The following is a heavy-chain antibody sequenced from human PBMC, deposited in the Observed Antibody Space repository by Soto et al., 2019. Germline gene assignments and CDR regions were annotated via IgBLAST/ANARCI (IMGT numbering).Heavy chain of an antibody. V-gene: IGHV4-59*01. CDR3: VREAYIGYGNPIDH. D-gene: IGHD5-12*01. Sequence: SETLSLTCAVSGVTISTYYWSWIRLPPGNGLEWIGYNYHSGTTNYKPSLKSRVTISVDTSKNQFSLRLTSVTAAETAIYYCVREAYIGYGNPIDHWGQ. J-gene: IGHJ4*02. CDR2: NYHSGTT. CDR1: GVTISTYY.